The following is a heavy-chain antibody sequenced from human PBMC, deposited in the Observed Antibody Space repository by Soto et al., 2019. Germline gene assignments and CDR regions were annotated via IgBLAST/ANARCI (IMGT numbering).Heavy chain of an antibody. Sequence: EVQLVESGGGLIQPGGSLRLSCAASGFTFSSHDMNWVRQAPGKGLEWVSLIYSGGSTYYADSVKGRFTISRDNSKNTLYLQMSSLRAEDTAVYYCATRPLLPGAPWCQGTMVSVSS. CDR3: ATRPLLPGAP. J-gene: IGHJ3*01. CDR2: IYSGGST. V-gene: IGHV3-53*01. CDR1: GFTFSSHD. D-gene: IGHD3-22*01.